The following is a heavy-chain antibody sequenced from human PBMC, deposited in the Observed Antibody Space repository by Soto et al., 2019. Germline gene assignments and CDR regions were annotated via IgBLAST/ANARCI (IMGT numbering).Heavy chain of an antibody. CDR2: IYPGDSDT. D-gene: IGHD2-2*02. V-gene: IGHV5-51*01. CDR3: ARIPSDTPISNWFDP. Sequence: GESLKISCKGSGYSFTSYWIGWVRQMPGKGLEWMGIIYPGDSDTRYSPSFQGQVTISADKSISTAYLQWSSLKASDTAMYYCARIPSDTPISNWFDPWGQGTLVTVSS. CDR1: GYSFTSYW. J-gene: IGHJ5*02.